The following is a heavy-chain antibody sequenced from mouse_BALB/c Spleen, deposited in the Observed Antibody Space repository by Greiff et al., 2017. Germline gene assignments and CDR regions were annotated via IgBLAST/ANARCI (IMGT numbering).Heavy chain of an antibody. CDR2: ISSGGST. CDR3: ARGASNFAYFDY. V-gene: IGHV5-6-5*01. J-gene: IGHJ2*01. D-gene: IGHD6-1*01. CDR1: GFTFSSYA. Sequence: EVMLVESGGGLVKPGGSLKLSCAASGFTFSSYAMSWVRQTPEKRLEWVASISSGGSTYYPDSVKGRFTISRDNARNILYLQMSSLRSEDTAMYYCARGASNFAYFDYWGQGTTLTVSS.